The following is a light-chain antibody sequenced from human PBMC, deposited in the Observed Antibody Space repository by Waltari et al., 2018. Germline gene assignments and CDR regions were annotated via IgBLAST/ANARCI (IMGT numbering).Light chain of an antibody. V-gene: IGKV1-39*01. CDR1: QSISSY. CDR2: AAS. J-gene: IGKJ3*01. Sequence: DIQTTQSPSSLSASVGESVTSTCRASQSISSYLNWYQQKPGKAPKLLIYAASSLQSGVPSRFSGSGSGTDFTLTISSLQPEDFATYYCQQSYSTLFTFGPGTKVDIK. CDR3: QQSYSTLFT.